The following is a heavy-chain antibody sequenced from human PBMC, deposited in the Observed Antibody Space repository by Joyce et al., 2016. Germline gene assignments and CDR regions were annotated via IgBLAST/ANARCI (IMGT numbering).Heavy chain of an antibody. Sequence: QVQLVQSGAEVKKPGASVKVSCKVSESTLTELSIHWVRQAPGKVLEWMEGFDPEDGETIYAQKFQGRLTMTEDTSTETSSMELSSLTSDDTAVYYCASGGTSYWCFDLWGRGTLVTVSS. D-gene: IGHD4-23*01. CDR1: ESTLTELS. CDR2: FDPEDGET. V-gene: IGHV1-24*01. CDR3: ASGGTSYWCFDL. J-gene: IGHJ2*01.